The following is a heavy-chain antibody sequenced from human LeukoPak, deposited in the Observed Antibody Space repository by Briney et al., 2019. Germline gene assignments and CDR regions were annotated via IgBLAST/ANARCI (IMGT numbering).Heavy chain of an antibody. CDR3: ARSAGQRIAAAGTLYYFDY. V-gene: IGHV3-21*01. D-gene: IGHD6-13*01. CDR1: GFTFNSYS. J-gene: IGHJ4*02. Sequence: PGGSLRLSCAASGFTFNSYSMNWVRQTPGKGLEWVSSISSSSGYINYADSVKGRFTVSRDNAKNSLYLQMNSLRAEDTAVYYCARSAGQRIAAAGTLYYFDYWGQGTLVTVSS. CDR2: ISSSSGYI.